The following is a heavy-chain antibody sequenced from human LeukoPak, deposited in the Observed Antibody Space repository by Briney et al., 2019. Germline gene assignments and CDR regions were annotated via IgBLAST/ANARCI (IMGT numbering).Heavy chain of an antibody. CDR2: ISWNSGSI. CDR3: AKGGFIAVAGDLDY. D-gene: IGHD6-19*01. J-gene: IGHJ4*02. CDR1: GFTFDDYA. V-gene: IGHV3-9*01. Sequence: GGSLRLSCAASGFTFDDYAMPWVRQAPGKGLEWVSGISWNSGSIGYADSVKGRFTISRDNAKNSLYLQMNSLRAEDTALYYCAKGGFIAVAGDLDYWGQGTLVTVSS.